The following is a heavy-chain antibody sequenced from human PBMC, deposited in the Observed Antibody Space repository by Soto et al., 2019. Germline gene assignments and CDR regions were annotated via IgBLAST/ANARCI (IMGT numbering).Heavy chain of an antibody. CDR1: GGTFSSYA. CDR2: IIPIFGTA. CDR3: ASDSGYANYAFDI. Sequence: ASVKVSCKASGGTFSSYAISWVRQAPGQGLEWMGGIIPIFGTAKYEQKFQGRVTITADESTSTAYIELSSLRSEDTAVYYCASDSGYANYAFDIWGQGTMVTVSS. D-gene: IGHD5-12*01. V-gene: IGHV1-69*13. J-gene: IGHJ3*02.